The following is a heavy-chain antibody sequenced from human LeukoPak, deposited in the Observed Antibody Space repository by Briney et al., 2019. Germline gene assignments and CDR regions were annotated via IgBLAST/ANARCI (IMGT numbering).Heavy chain of an antibody. CDR3: ARSPAVVATDYFDY. V-gene: IGHV1-18*01. J-gene: IGHJ4*02. D-gene: IGHD5-12*01. Sequence: GASVKVSCKASGYTFTSYGISWVRQAPGQGLEWMGWISAYNGNTNYAQKLQGRVTMTTDTSTSTAYMELRSPRSDDTAVYYCARSPAVVATDYFDYWGQGTLVTVSS. CDR1: GYTFTSYG. CDR2: ISAYNGNT.